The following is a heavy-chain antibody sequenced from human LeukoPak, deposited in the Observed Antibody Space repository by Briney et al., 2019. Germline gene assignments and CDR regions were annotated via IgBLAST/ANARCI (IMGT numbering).Heavy chain of an antibody. CDR1: GYTFTSYA. V-gene: IGHV1-3*01. D-gene: IGHD3-10*01. CDR2: INAGNGNT. J-gene: IGHJ4*02. CDR3: AGGVTMVREPFDY. Sequence: ASVKVSCKASGYTFTSYAMHWVRQAPGQRLEWMGWINAGNGNTKYSQKFQGRVTITRDTSASTAYMELSSLRSEDTAVYYCAGGVTMVREPFDYWGQGTLVTVSS.